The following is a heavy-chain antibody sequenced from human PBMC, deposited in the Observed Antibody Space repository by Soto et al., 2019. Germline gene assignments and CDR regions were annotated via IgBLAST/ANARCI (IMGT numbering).Heavy chain of an antibody. J-gene: IGHJ3*02. D-gene: IGHD2-2*01. CDR2: ISSNGGST. CDR1: GFTFSSYA. Sequence: GGSLRLSCAASGFTFSSYAMHWVRQAPGKGLEYVSAISSNGGSTYYANSVKGRFTISRDNSKNTLYLQMGSLRAEDMAVYYCARVNTGYCSSTSCYDAFDIWGQGTMVTVSS. V-gene: IGHV3-64*01. CDR3: ARVNTGYCSSTSCYDAFDI.